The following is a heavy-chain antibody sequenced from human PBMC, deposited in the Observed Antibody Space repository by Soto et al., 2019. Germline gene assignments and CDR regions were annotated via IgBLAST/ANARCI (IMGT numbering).Heavy chain of an antibody. CDR1: GGSNSSSNR. V-gene: IGHV4-4*02. CDR2: IYHTGTT. CDR3: ASETSGYDRYFEY. Sequence: SETLSLTCAVSGGSNSSSNRWRWVRPPPGKGLEGIGVIYHTGTTNYNPSLKSRVIISVDKSKNQFSLKLSSVTAADTAVYYCASETSGYDRYFEYWGQVTLVTV. J-gene: IGHJ4*02. D-gene: IGHD5-12*01.